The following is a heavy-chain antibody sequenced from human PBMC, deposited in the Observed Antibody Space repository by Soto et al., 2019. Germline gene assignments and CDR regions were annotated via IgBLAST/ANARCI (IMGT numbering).Heavy chain of an antibody. J-gene: IGHJ6*02. D-gene: IGHD6-13*01. V-gene: IGHV4-34*01. CDR2: INHSGGT. Sequence: SETLSLTCAVYGGSFSGYYWSWIRQPPGKGLEWIGEINHSGGTNYNPSLKSRVTISVDTSKNQFSLKLSSVTAADTAVYYCARGLDGSSWALDYSYYGMDVWGQGITVT. CDR3: ARGLDGSSWALDYSYYGMDV. CDR1: GGSFSGYY.